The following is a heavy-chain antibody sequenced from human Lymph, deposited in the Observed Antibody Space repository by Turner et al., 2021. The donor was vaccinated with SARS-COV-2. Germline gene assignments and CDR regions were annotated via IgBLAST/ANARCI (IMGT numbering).Heavy chain of an antibody. CDR3: ARAAQLTVWFDS. CDR1: GYTFTSYD. V-gene: IGHV1-8*01. J-gene: IGHJ5*01. Sequence: QVQLVQSEAEVKKPGASVKVSCKASGYTFTSYDINWVRQATGQGLEWMGWMNRNSGNTGYAQKCQGRVTMTRNTSISTAYMEMSSLRSEDTAVYYCARAAQLTVWFDSWGQGTLVTVSS. CDR2: MNRNSGNT. D-gene: IGHD3-9*01.